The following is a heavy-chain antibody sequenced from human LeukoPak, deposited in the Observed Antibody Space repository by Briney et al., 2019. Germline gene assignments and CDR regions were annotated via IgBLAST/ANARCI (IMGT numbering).Heavy chain of an antibody. CDR3: AGRFVSHDAFDI. V-gene: IGHV3-15*01. CDR1: GFTFSNAW. J-gene: IGHJ3*02. CDR2: IKSKTDGGTT. Sequence: GGSLRLSCAASGFTFSNAWMSWVRQAPGKGLEWVGRIKSKTDGGTTDYAAPVKGRFTISRDDSKNTLYLQMNSLKTEDTAVYYCAGRFVSHDAFDIWGQGTMVTVSS. D-gene: IGHD3-10*01.